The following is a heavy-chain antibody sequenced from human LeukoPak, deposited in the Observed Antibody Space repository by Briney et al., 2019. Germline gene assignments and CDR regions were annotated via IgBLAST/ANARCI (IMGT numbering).Heavy chain of an antibody. D-gene: IGHD5-18*01. Sequence: GGSLRLSCAASGFTFSSQWMSWVRQAPGKGLEWVANVNQGGTEKYYVDSVKGRFTISRDNAENSLYLQMNSLRAEDTAVYYCASWGHEELWLSDYFDYWGQGTLVTVSS. CDR1: GFTFSSQW. CDR2: VNQGGTEK. CDR3: ASWGHEELWLSDYFDY. J-gene: IGHJ4*02. V-gene: IGHV3-7*03.